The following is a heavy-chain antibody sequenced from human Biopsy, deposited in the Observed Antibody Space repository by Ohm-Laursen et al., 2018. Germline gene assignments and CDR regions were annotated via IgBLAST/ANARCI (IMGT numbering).Heavy chain of an antibody. CDR2: IWYDGSNK. V-gene: IGHV3-33*06. D-gene: IGHD2-8*01. J-gene: IGHJ4*02. CDR1: EFTFSSYG. Sequence: SSLRLSCTAPEFTFSSYGMHWVRQAPGKGLEWVAAIWYDGSNKNYADSVKGRFTISRDNSKNTLYLQMNSLRGEDTAVYYCAKCMTGGSNYYFHHCGQGTLVTVSS. CDR3: AKCMTGGSNYYFHH.